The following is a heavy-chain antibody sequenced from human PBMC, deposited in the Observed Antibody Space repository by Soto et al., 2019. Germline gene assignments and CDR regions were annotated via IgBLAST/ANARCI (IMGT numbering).Heavy chain of an antibody. J-gene: IGHJ6*02. CDR3: ARSLADSRGIYYYYGMDV. D-gene: IGHD5-18*01. Sequence: GGSLRLSCAASGFTFSSYAMSWVRQAPGKGLEWVSAISGSGGSTYYADSVKGRFTISRDNSKNTLYLQMNSLRAEDTAVYYCARSLADSRGIYYYYGMDVWGQGTTVTVSS. CDR2: ISGSGGST. V-gene: IGHV3-23*01. CDR1: GFTFSSYA.